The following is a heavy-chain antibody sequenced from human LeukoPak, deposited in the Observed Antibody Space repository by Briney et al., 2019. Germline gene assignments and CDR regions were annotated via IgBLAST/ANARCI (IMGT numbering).Heavy chain of an antibody. Sequence: ASVKVSCKASGYTFTGYYMHWVRQAPGQGLEWMGRINPNSGGTNYAQKFQGWVTMTRDTSISTAYMEQSRLRSDDTAVYYCARGAYCSGGSCLQPKRYDYWGQGTLVTVSS. D-gene: IGHD2-15*01. V-gene: IGHV1-2*04. CDR2: INPNSGGT. CDR3: ARGAYCSGGSCLQPKRYDY. CDR1: GYTFTGYY. J-gene: IGHJ4*02.